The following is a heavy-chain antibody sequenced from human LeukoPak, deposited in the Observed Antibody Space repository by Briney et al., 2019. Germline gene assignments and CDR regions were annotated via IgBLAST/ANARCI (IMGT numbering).Heavy chain of an antibody. Sequence: SQTLSLTCTVSGGSISSGGYYWSWIRQHPGKGLEWIGYIYYSGSTYYNPSLKSRVTISVDTSKNQFSLKLSSVTAADMAVYYCARGAILTGYYYYYGMDVWGQGTTVTVSS. CDR1: GGSISSGGYY. CDR3: ARGAILTGYYYYYGMDV. D-gene: IGHD3-9*01. CDR2: IYYSGST. V-gene: IGHV4-31*03. J-gene: IGHJ6*02.